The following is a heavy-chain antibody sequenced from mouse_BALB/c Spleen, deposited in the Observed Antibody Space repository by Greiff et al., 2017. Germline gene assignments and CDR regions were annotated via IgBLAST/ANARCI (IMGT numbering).Heavy chain of an antibody. Sequence: EVNLVESGGGLVKPGGSLKLSCAASGFTFSSYAMSWVRQTPEKRLEWVATISSGGSYTYYPDSVKGRFTISRDNAKNTLYLQMSSLRSEDTAMYYCARLDYAFAYWGQGTLVTVSA. D-gene: IGHD2-4*01. J-gene: IGHJ3*01. CDR2: ISSGGSYT. V-gene: IGHV5-9-3*01. CDR1: GFTFSSYA. CDR3: ARLDYAFAY.